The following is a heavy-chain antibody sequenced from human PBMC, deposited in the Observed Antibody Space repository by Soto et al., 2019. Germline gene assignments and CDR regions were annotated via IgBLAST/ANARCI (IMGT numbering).Heavy chain of an antibody. V-gene: IGHV1-69*13. CDR3: ARQKTLIAVAGTNYYYGMDV. J-gene: IGHJ6*02. CDR1: GGTFSSYS. CDR2: IIPIFGTA. D-gene: IGHD6-19*01. Sequence: SVNGSWKSAGGTFSSYSISWVRQAPGQGLEWMGGIIPIFGTANYAQKFQGRVTITADESTSTAYMELSSLRSEDTAVYYCARQKTLIAVAGTNYYYGMDVWGQGTTVTVSS.